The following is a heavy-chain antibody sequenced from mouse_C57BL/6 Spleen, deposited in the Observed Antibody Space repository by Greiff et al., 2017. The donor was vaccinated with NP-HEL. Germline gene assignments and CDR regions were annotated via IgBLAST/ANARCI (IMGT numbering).Heavy chain of an antibody. Sequence: ESGPGLVKPSQSLSLTCSVTGYSITSGYYWNWIRQFPGNKLEWMGYISYDGSNNYNPSLKNRISITRDTSKNQFFLKLNSVTTEDTATYYCARKGGNYEAMDYWGQGTSVTVSS. V-gene: IGHV3-6*01. CDR1: GYSITSGYY. CDR2: ISYDGSN. J-gene: IGHJ4*01. CDR3: ARKGGNYEAMDY. D-gene: IGHD2-1*01.